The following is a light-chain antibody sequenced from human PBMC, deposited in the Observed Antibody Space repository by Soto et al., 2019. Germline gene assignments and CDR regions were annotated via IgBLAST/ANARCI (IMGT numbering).Light chain of an antibody. CDR3: QQYYSTPVFP. Sequence: DIVMTQSPDSLAVSLVERATINCKSSQSVLYSSNNKNYLAWYQQKPGQPPKLLIYWASTRESGVPDRFSGSGAGTDFTLTISSLQAEDVAVYYCQQYYSTPVFPVGPGTKVDIK. V-gene: IGKV4-1*01. CDR1: QSVLYSSNNKNY. J-gene: IGKJ3*01. CDR2: WAS.